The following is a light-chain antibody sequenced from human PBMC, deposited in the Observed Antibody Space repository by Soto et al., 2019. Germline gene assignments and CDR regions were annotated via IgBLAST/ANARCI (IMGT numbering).Light chain of an antibody. V-gene: IGKV3-15*01. J-gene: IGKJ2*01. CDR1: QGISSE. Sequence: EIVMTQSPATLSLSPGERAALSCRASQGISSELAWYQQKPGQPPRLLIYGASTRATGVPARFTGSGSGSDFTLTISGLQSEEFAVYYCQQRHNGPLTFGQGTRLEI. CDR3: QQRHNGPLT. CDR2: GAS.